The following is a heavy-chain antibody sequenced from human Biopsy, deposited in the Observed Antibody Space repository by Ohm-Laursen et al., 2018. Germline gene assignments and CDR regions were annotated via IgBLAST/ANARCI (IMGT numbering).Heavy chain of an antibody. J-gene: IGHJ4*02. CDR1: GDSISRSY. Sequence: GTLSLTWPLSGDSISRSYWSWIRQSPGKGLEWVGHIFDRGTTNYNPSLKSRVTMSVDTSKKQFSLRMTSVTAADTAVYYCAHGSGSYYKWDFWGRGTLVTVSS. CDR2: IFDRGTT. V-gene: IGHV4-59*08. CDR3: AHGSGSYYKWDF. D-gene: IGHD3-10*01.